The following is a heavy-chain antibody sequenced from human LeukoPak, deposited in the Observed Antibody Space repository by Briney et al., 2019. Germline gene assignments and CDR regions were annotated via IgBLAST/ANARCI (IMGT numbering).Heavy chain of an antibody. CDR3: ARLGGHSGSWDDAFDI. D-gene: IGHD6-13*01. J-gene: IGHJ3*02. Sequence: SETLSLTCTVSGGSISSYYWSWIRQPPWKGLEWIGFIYYTGSTNYNPSLESRVTISVDRSKNHFSLKLSFVTAADTAVYYCARLGGHSGSWDDAFDIWGQGTMVSVSS. CDR1: GGSISSYY. CDR2: IYYTGST. V-gene: IGHV4-59*08.